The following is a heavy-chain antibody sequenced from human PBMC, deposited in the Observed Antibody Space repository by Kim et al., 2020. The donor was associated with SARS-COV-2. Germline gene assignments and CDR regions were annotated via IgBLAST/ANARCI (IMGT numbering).Heavy chain of an antibody. CDR1: GFTFSSYG. V-gene: IGHV3-30*18. Sequence: GGSLRLSCAASGFTFSSYGMHWVRQAPGKGLEWVAVISYDGSNKYYADSVKGRFTISRDNSKNTLYLQMNSLRAEDTAVYYCAKDKTLMIVVDILYPSSYYFDYWGQGTLVTVSS. J-gene: IGHJ4*02. CDR3: AKDKTLMIVVDILYPSSYYFDY. CDR2: ISYDGSNK. D-gene: IGHD3-22*01.